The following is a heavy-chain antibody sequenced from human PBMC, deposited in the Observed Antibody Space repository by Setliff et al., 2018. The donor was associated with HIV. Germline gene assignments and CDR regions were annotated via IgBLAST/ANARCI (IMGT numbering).Heavy chain of an antibody. CDR1: GYTFNNYY. Sequence: ASVKVSCKASGYTFNNYYMHWARQAPGQGLVWMGIINPSDNRTYYAQKFQGRVTMTRDTSTSSVYMELRSLRSEDTAVYYCARAYYDSVWGSHRYRFYYFDYWGQGSLVTVSS. D-gene: IGHD3-16*02. V-gene: IGHV1-46*02. CDR2: INPSDNRT. CDR3: ARAYYDSVWGSHRYRFYYFDY. J-gene: IGHJ4*02.